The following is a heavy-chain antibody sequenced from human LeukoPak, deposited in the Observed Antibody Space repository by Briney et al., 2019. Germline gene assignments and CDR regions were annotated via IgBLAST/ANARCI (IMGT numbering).Heavy chain of an antibody. J-gene: IGHJ4*02. CDR1: GFTFSNYA. CDR2: VSSGGGST. CDR3: AKSGTACSGGSCYSHYIDF. V-gene: IGHV3-23*01. D-gene: IGHD2-15*01. Sequence: GGSLRLSCAASGFTFSNYARSWVRQAPRKGLQWVSAVSSGGGSTSYADSVKGRFTISRDNSKNTIYLQLNSLRAEDTAVYYCAKSGTACSGGSCYSHYIDFWGQGTLVTVSS.